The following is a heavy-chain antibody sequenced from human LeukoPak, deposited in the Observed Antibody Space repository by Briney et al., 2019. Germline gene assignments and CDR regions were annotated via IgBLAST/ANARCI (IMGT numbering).Heavy chain of an antibody. V-gene: IGHV3-23*01. Sequence: GGSLRLSCAASGFTFSSYAMSWVRQAPGKGLEWVSAISGSGGSTYYADSVKDRSTISRDNSKNTLYLQMNSLRAEDTAVYYCARDNRGYDYWGQGTLVTVSS. D-gene: IGHD5-12*01. CDR2: ISGSGGST. CDR3: ARDNRGYDY. CDR1: GFTFSSYA. J-gene: IGHJ4*02.